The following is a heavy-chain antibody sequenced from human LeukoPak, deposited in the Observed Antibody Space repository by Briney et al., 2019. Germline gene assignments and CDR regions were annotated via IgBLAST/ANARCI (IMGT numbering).Heavy chain of an antibody. V-gene: IGHV3-30-3*01. CDR3: ARAPTVRDYGDY. CDR2: ISYDGSNK. Sequence: GGSLRLSCAASGFTFSSYAMHWVRQAPGKGLEWVAVISYDGSNKYYADSVKGRFTISRDNSKNTLYLQMNSLRAEDTAVYYCARAPTVRDYGDYWGQGTLVTVSS. J-gene: IGHJ4*02. CDR1: GFTFSSYA. D-gene: IGHD4-11*01.